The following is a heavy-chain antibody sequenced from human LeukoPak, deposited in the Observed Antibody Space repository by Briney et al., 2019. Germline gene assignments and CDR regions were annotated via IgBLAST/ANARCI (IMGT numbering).Heavy chain of an antibody. D-gene: IGHD5-18*01. J-gene: IGHJ4*02. Sequence: KPSETLSLTCAVYGGSFSGYYWSWIRQPPGKGLEWIGEINHSGSTNYNPSLKSRVTISVDTSKNQFPLKLSSVTAADTAVYYCARFGRYSYGRTSFDYWGQGTLVTVSS. V-gene: IGHV4-34*01. CDR3: ARFGRYSYGRTSFDY. CDR2: INHSGST. CDR1: GGSFSGYY.